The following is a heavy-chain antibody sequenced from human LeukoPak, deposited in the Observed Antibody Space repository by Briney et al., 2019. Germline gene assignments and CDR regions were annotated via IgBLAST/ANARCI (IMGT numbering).Heavy chain of an antibody. CDR3: ARAVAGTPIDY. V-gene: IGHV3-48*03. Sequence: GSLRLSCAASGFTFSNYEMNWVRQAPGKGLEWVSYISNSGTTIYYTDSVKGRFTISRDNAQNSLYLKMNSLRAEDTAVYYCARAVAGTPIDYWGQGTLVTVSS. D-gene: IGHD6-19*01. CDR2: ISNSGTTI. J-gene: IGHJ4*02. CDR1: GFTFSNYE.